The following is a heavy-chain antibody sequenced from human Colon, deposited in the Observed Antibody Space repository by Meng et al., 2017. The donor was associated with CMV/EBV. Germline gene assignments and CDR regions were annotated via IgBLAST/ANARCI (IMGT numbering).Heavy chain of an antibody. CDR1: GFDVRNYN. V-gene: IGHV3-7*01. D-gene: IGHD3-10*01. CDR2: IKHDGSEQ. J-gene: IGHJ6*02. Sequence: GESLKISCVGSGFDVRNYNMNWVRQAPGKGLEWVASIKHDGSEQYYVDSVKGRFTISRDTARSSVYLQMNSLRAEDTAVYYCARDLKVRGAGTSRGMDVWGQGTTVTVSS. CDR3: ARDLKVRGAGTSRGMDV.